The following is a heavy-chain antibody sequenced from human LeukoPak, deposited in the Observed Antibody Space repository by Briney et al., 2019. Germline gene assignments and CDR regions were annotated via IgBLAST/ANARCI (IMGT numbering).Heavy chain of an antibody. CDR1: GYTFTSYY. CDR2: INPNSGGT. CDR3: AREAAAGTDFDFDY. V-gene: IGHV1-2*02. J-gene: IGHJ4*02. D-gene: IGHD6-13*01. Sequence: ASVKVSCKASGYTFTSYYMHWVRQAPGQGLEWMGWINPNSGGTNYAQKFQGRVTMTRDTSISTAYMELSRLRSDDTAVYYCAREAAAGTDFDFDYWGQGTLVTVSS.